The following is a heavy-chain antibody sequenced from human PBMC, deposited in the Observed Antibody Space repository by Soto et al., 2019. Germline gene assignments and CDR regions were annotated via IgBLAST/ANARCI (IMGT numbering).Heavy chain of an antibody. CDR2: IDPSDSYT. CDR3: ARGYNTVDF. CDR1: SSR. Sequence: SSRRSSLHQMHGKGLEWMGRIDPSDSYTNYSPSFQGHVTISADKSIITAYLQWSSLKASDTAMYYCARGYNTVDFWGQGTLGTV. V-gene: IGHV5-10-1*01. J-gene: IGHJ4*02. D-gene: IGHD1-20*01.